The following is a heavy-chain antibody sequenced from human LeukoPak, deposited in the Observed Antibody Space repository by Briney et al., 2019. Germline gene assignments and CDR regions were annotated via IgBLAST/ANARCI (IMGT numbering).Heavy chain of an antibody. CDR3: AGFRPRSGSLPYYYYGMDV. CDR2: IYTSGST. D-gene: IGHD1-26*01. J-gene: IGHJ6*02. CDR1: GGSISSGSYY. V-gene: IGHV4-61*02. Sequence: PSETLSLTCTVSGGSISSGSYYWSWIRQPAGKGLEWIGRIYTSGSTNYNPSLKSRVTISVDTSKNQFSLKLSSVTAADTAVYYCAGFRPRSGSLPYYYYGMDVWGQGTTVTVSS.